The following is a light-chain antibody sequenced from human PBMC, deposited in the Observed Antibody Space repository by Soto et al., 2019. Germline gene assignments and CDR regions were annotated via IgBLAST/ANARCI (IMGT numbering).Light chain of an antibody. V-gene: IGKV1-9*01. J-gene: IGKJ2*01. CDR1: QGINKF. CDR2: GAS. CDR3: QQLTNFRFT. Sequence: IQLTQSPYSLSASVGDRVTITCRASQGINKFLAWYQQRPGKAPQLLVYGASTLQSGVPSRFSCSGSGTDFTLTISSPQPEDFATYYCQQLTNFRFTFGQGTKLDIK.